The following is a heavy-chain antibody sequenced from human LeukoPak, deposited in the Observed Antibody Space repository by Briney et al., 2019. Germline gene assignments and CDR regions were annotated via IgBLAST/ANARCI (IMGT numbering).Heavy chain of an antibody. CDR3: ARDRSPWYFDL. Sequence: SATLSRTCTVSGGSISSYYWCWIRQPPRPGLEWIGYIYYSGSTNYNPSLKSRVTISVDTSKNQFSLKLSSVTAADTAVYYCARDRSPWYFDLWGRGTLVTVSS. CDR1: GGSISSYY. V-gene: IGHV4-59*01. J-gene: IGHJ2*01. CDR2: IYYSGST.